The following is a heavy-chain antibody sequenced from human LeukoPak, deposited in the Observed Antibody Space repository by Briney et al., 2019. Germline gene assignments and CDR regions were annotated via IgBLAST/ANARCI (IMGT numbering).Heavy chain of an antibody. CDR3: ATARNFRFEY. D-gene: IGHD1-7*01. Sequence: PGGSLRLSCAASGFNFANHAMSWVRQTPGKGLEWVSRMNGEGTTIDYADSVKGRFTVSRDYAKNTLFLQMNNLRTEDTALYFCATARNFRFEYWGQGSLVIVSA. CDR1: GFNFANHA. J-gene: IGHJ4*02. V-gene: IGHV3-74*01. CDR2: MNGEGTTI.